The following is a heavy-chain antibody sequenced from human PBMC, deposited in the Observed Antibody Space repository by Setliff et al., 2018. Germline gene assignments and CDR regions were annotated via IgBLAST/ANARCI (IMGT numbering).Heavy chain of an antibody. CDR3: ARFACNGGSCYLSASDH. Sequence: GSLSFSCVASGFTFNNFAFNWVRQAPGKGLEWVSSISSRSTYIYYADSVKGRFTISRDNANNSLYLQMNSLRAEDTAMYYCARFACNGGSCYLSASDHWGQGALVTVSS. CDR2: ISSRSTYI. J-gene: IGHJ4*02. V-gene: IGHV3-21*06. D-gene: IGHD2-15*01. CDR1: GFTFNNFA.